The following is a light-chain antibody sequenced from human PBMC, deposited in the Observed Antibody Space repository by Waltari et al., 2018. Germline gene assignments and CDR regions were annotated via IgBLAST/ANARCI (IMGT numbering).Light chain of an antibody. CDR1: NSNVGGFNY. CDR2: DVT. J-gene: IGLJ2*01. CDR3: CSYSGSSTSVV. Sequence: QSALTQPASVSGSPGQSITISCTGTNSNVGGFNYVSWYQQHPGKAPKLIIYDVTQRPSGVSDRVAGSKSGNMASRTISGLQADDEADYHCCSYSGSSTSVVLGGGTKLTVL. V-gene: IGLV2-14*03.